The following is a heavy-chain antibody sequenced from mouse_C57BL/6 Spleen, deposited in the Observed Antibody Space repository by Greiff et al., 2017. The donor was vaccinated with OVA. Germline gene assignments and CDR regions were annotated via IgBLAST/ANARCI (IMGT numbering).Heavy chain of an antibody. CDR1: GFTFSNYW. Sequence: DVKVEESGGGLVQPGGSMKLSCVASGFTFSNYWMNWVRQSPEKGLEWVAQIRLKSDNYATHYAESVKGRFTISRDDSKSSVYLQMNNLRAEDTGIYYCTGFNWDEGWFAYWGQGTLVTVSA. J-gene: IGHJ3*01. D-gene: IGHD4-1*02. CDR2: IRLKSDNYAT. CDR3: TGFNWDEGWFAY. V-gene: IGHV6-3*01.